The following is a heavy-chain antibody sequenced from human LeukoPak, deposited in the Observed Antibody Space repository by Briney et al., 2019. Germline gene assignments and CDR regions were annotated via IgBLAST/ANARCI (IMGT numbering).Heavy chain of an antibody. CDR2: ITGSGDST. V-gene: IGHV3-23*01. Sequence: AITGSGDSTYYADSVKGRFTISRDNSKYTLYLQMNSLRAEDTAVYYCAKAPYSGGWRDFDSWGQGTLVTVSS. J-gene: IGHJ4*02. D-gene: IGHD6-19*01. CDR3: AKAPYSGGWRDFDS.